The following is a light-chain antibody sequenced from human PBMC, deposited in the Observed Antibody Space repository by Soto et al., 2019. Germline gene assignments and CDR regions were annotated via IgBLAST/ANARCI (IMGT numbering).Light chain of an antibody. Sequence: EIVMTQSPATLSVSPGERATLSCRASQSVSSNLAWYQQKPGQAPRLLIYGASTRATGIPARFSGSGSGTEFTLTNSSLQYEDFSAYYYQQYNNWPSWTFGHGTNVDIK. CDR1: QSVSSN. V-gene: IGKV3-15*01. CDR2: GAS. CDR3: QQYNNWPSWT. J-gene: IGKJ1*01.